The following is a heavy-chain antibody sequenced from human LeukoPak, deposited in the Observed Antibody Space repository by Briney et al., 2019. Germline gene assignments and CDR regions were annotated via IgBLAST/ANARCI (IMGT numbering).Heavy chain of an antibody. V-gene: IGHV3-23*01. J-gene: IGHJ6*03. CDR1: GLTFSSYA. D-gene: IGHD3-3*01. Sequence: GGSLRLSCAASGLTFSSYAMSWVRQAPGKGLEWVSAISGSGGSTYYADSVKGRFTISRDNSKNTLYLQMNSLRAEDTAVYYCAKELTIFGVVTENYLDVWGKGTTVTVSS. CDR2: ISGSGGST. CDR3: AKELTIFGVVTENYLDV.